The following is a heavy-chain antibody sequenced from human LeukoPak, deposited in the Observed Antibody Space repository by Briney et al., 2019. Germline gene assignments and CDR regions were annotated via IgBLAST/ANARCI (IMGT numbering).Heavy chain of an antibody. CDR1: GFTFSSYA. CDR2: ISGSGGST. Sequence: GGSLRLSCAASGFTFSSYAMSWVRQAPGKGLEWVSAISGSGGSTYYADPVKGRFTISRDNSKNTLYLQMNSLRAEDTAVYYCAKFEGVYSSSSRGYYFDYWGQGTLVTVSS. D-gene: IGHD6-6*01. J-gene: IGHJ4*02. CDR3: AKFEGVYSSSSRGYYFDY. V-gene: IGHV3-23*01.